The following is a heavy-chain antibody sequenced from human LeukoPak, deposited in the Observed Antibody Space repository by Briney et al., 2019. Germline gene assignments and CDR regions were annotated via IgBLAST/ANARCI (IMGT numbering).Heavy chain of an antibody. D-gene: IGHD6-13*01. CDR2: IYTSEST. CDR1: GGSISSGSYY. CDR3: ARDPRIAAAPDVRP. V-gene: IGHV4-61*02. J-gene: IGHJ5*02. Sequence: SETLSLTCTVSGGSISSGSYYWSWIRQPAGKGLEWIGRIYTSESTNYNPSLKSRVTISVDTSKNQFSLKLSSVTAADTAVYYCARDPRIAAAPDVRPWGQGTLVTVSS.